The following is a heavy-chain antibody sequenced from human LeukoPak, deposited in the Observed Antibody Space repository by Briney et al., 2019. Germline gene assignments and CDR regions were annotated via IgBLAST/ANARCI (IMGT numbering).Heavy chain of an antibody. CDR1: GYTFTDYG. V-gene: IGHV1-18*01. CDR3: ARVGYCSSTSCTYYFDY. D-gene: IGHD2-2*03. J-gene: IGHJ4*02. Sequence: ASVKVSCKASGYTFTDYGIRGVRQAPGQGLEWRGWINAYNGNTKFAEKVQGRITMTTDTSTRTAYMELRSLRSDDTAVYYCARVGYCSSTSCTYYFDYWGQGTLVTVSS. CDR2: INAYNGNT.